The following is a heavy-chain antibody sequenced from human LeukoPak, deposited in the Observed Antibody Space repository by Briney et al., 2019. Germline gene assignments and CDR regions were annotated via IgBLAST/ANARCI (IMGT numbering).Heavy chain of an antibody. CDR2: IIPIFGTA. CDR1: GGTFSSYA. D-gene: IGHD2-2*01. CDR3: ARDEVPANGYYYYYMDV. J-gene: IGHJ6*03. Sequence: SVKVSCKASGGTFSSYAISWVRQAPGQGVEWMGGIIPIFGTANYAQKFQGRVTITTDESTSTAYMELSSLRSEDTAVYYCARDEVPANGYYYYYMDVWGKGTTVTVSS. V-gene: IGHV1-69*05.